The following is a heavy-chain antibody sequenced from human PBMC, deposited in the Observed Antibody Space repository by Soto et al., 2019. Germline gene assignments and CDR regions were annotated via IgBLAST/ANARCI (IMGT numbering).Heavy chain of an antibody. Sequence: EVQLVESGGGLVQPGRSLRLSCAASGFTFDDYAMHWVRKAPGKGLEWVSGISWNSGSIGYADSVKGRFTISRDNAKNSLYLQMNSLRAEDTALYYCAKGQYCSGGSCHDYFDYWGQGTLVTVSS. J-gene: IGHJ4*02. CDR3: AKGQYCSGGSCHDYFDY. CDR1: GFTFDDYA. V-gene: IGHV3-9*01. CDR2: ISWNSGSI. D-gene: IGHD2-15*01.